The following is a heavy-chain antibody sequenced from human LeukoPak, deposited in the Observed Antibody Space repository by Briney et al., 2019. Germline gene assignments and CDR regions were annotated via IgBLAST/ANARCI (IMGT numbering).Heavy chain of an antibody. D-gene: IGHD2-15*01. Sequence: ASVKVSCKASGYTFTSYGISWVRQAPGQGLEWMGWINPNSGGTNYAQKFQGRVTMTRDTSIRTAYMELSRLRSDDTAVYYCARDGTYCSGGSCYVGYYYYGMDVWGQGTTVTVSS. CDR1: GYTFTSYG. V-gene: IGHV1-2*02. CDR2: INPNSGGT. J-gene: IGHJ6*02. CDR3: ARDGTYCSGGSCYVGYYYYGMDV.